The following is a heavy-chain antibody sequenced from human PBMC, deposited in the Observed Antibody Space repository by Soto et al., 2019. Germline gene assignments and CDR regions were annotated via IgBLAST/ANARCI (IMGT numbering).Heavy chain of an antibody. CDR2: ISTYNGDT. CDR1: GYSFTTYG. CDR3: AREGSRPYYYYGMDV. V-gene: IGHV1-18*01. J-gene: IGHJ6*02. Sequence: QVQLVQSGAEVKKPGASVKVSCKSSGYSFTTYGIAWVRQAPGQGLEWMGWISTYNGDTDYAQNLQGRVIMTTDTSTTTAYMELRSLTSDDTGVYYCAREGSRPYYYYGMDVWGQGTTVSVSS. D-gene: IGHD2-15*01.